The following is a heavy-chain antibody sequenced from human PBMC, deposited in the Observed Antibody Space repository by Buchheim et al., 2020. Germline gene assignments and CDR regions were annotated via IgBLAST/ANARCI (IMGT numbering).Heavy chain of an antibody. CDR1: GGSIDSRNYY. CDR2: ICSTGTT. J-gene: IGHJ4*02. Sequence: QLQLQESGPGLVKPSETLSLTCTVSGGSIDSRNYYWGWIRQPPGEGLEWIGSICSTGTTYYHPSLKSRVTRSVEPSKNQFSLKLSSVTAADTAVYYCARDPYYYDNSGYKYFFDYWGQRIL. V-gene: IGHV4-39*07. D-gene: IGHD3-22*01. CDR3: ARDPYYYDNSGYKYFFDY.